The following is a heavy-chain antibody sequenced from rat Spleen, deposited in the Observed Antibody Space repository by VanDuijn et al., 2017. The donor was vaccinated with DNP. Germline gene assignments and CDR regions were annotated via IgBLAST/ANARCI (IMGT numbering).Heavy chain of an antibody. Sequence: EVKLVESGGGSVQPGSPLKLSCAASGFSFRSNWLNWIRQAPGKGLEWIAEINKDSRTIKYSPSLKDKLTISRDNVQNTLYLQMSKLGSEDTATYYCVREDKGVDAWGQGASVTVSS. CDR2: INKDSRTI. CDR3: VREDKGVDA. V-gene: IGHV4-2*01. J-gene: IGHJ4*01. CDR1: GFSFRSNW. D-gene: IGHD2-2*01.